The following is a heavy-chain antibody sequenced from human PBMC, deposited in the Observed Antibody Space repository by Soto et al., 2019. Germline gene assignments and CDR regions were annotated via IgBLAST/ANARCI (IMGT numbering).Heavy chain of an antibody. CDR3: AREQGYVYGMDV. CDR2: IYSGGST. J-gene: IGHJ6*02. D-gene: IGHD3-16*01. V-gene: IGHV3-53*02. Sequence: EVQLVETGGGLIQPGGSLRLSCAASGFTVSSNYMSWVRQAPGKGLEWVSVIYSGGSTYYADSVKGRFTISRANSKNTLYLQMNSLRAEDTAVYYCAREQGYVYGMDVWGQGTTVTVSS. CDR1: GFTVSSNY.